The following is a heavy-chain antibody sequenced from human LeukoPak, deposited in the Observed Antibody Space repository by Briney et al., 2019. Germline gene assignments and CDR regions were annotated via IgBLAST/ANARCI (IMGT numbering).Heavy chain of an antibody. J-gene: IGHJ6*03. CDR3: ARDVTRSSSWYGLYYYYVDV. CDR2: FDPEDGET. CDR1: GYTLTELS. V-gene: IGHV1-24*01. D-gene: IGHD6-13*01. Sequence: ASVKVSCKVSGYTLTELSMHWVRQAPGKGLEWMGGFDPEDGETIYAQKFQGRVTMTRDTSISTAYMELSRLRSDDTAVYYCARDVTRSSSWYGLYYYYVDVWGKGTTVTVSS.